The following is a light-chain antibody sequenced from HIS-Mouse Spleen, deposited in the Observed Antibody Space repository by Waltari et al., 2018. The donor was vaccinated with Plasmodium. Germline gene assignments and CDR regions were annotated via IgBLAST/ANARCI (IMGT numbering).Light chain of an antibody. CDR2: AAS. V-gene: IGKV1-39*01. CDR1: QRISSY. Sequence: DIQMTQSPSSLSASVGDRVTITCRASQRISSYLNWYQQKPGKAPKLLIYAASSLQSGVPSRFSGSGSGTDFTRTISSLQPEDFATYYCQQNYNTWTFGQGTKVEIK. J-gene: IGKJ1*01. CDR3: QQNYNTWT.